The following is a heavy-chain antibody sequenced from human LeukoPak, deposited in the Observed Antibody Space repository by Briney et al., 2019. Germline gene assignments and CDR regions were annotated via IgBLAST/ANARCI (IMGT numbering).Heavy chain of an antibody. J-gene: IGHJ4*02. V-gene: IGHV3-74*01. D-gene: IGHD2-21*02. CDR2: IKTDGTYT. Sequence: PGGSLRLSCAASGFTFSRYWMHWVRQAPGKGLVWVSRIKTDGTYTSYADSVKGRFTISRDNAKNTLYLQMSSLRAEDTAMYYCARDYSGGYSGYWGQGTLVTVSS. CDR1: GFTFSRYW. CDR3: ARDYSGGYSGY.